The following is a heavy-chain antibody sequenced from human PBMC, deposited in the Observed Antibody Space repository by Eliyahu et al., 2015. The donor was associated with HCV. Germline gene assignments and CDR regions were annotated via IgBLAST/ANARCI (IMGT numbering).Heavy chain of an antibody. J-gene: IGHJ4*02. D-gene: IGHD6-19*01. Sequence: QVQLVESGGGVVQPGRSLRLSCAASGFTFSSYGMHWVRQAPGKGLEWVAVIXYDGSNKYYADSVKDRFTISRDNSKNTLYLQMNSLRAEDTAVYYCAKDQGFSSGWYDYWGQGTLVTVSS. CDR2: IXYDGSNK. CDR1: GFTFSSYG. V-gene: IGHV3-30*18. CDR3: AKDQGFSSGWYDY.